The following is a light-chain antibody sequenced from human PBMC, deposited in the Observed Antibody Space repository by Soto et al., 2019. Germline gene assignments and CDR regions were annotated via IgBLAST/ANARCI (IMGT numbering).Light chain of an antibody. CDR2: RDS. Sequence: SSELTQPLSVSVALGQTARITCGGNNIGSKNVHWYQQKPGQAPVLVIYRDSNRPSGIPERFSGSNSGNTATLTISRAQAGDGADYYCQVWDSSTARVFGGGTKVTVL. CDR1: NIGSKN. J-gene: IGLJ3*02. CDR3: QVWDSSTARV. V-gene: IGLV3-9*01.